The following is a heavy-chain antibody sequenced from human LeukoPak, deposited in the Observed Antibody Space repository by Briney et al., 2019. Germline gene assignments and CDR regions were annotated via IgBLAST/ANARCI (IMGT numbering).Heavy chain of an antibody. CDR1: GFTFSTYD. Sequence: GGSLRLSCTASGFTFSTYDMSWVRQAPGKGLEWVSTVRVNGRSTYYADSVKGRFTISRDNAKNSLYLQMNSLRDEDTAVYYCARDLGDYDFWSGFDAFDIWGQGTMVTVSS. V-gene: IGHV3-23*01. CDR2: VRVNGRST. J-gene: IGHJ3*02. D-gene: IGHD3-3*01. CDR3: ARDLGDYDFWSGFDAFDI.